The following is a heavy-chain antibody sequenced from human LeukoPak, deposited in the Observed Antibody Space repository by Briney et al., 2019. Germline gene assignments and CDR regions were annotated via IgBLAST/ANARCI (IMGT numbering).Heavy chain of an antibody. CDR2: ISSSSSYT. D-gene: IGHD4-17*01. CDR3: ARDSEGLYGDFDTANWFDP. Sequence: GGSLRLSCAASGFTFSDYYMSWIRQAPGKGLEWVSYISSSSSYTNYADSVKGRFTISRDNAKNSLYLQMNSLRAEDTAVYYCARDSEGLYGDFDTANWFDPWGQGTLVTVSS. V-gene: IGHV3-11*06. J-gene: IGHJ5*02. CDR1: GFTFSDYY.